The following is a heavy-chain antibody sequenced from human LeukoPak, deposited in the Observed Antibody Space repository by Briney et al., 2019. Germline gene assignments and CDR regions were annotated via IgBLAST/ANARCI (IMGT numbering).Heavy chain of an antibody. J-gene: IGHJ4*02. CDR2: IYYSGST. V-gene: IGHV4-34*01. CDR3: ARHGQTHYYDSSGYSDY. D-gene: IGHD3-22*01. Sequence: SETLSLTCAVYGGSFSGYYWSWIRQPPGKGLEWIGSIYYSGSTYYNPSLKSRVTISVDTSKNQFSLKLSSVTAADTAVYYCARHGQTHYYDSSGYSDYWGQGTLVTVSS. CDR1: GGSFSGYY.